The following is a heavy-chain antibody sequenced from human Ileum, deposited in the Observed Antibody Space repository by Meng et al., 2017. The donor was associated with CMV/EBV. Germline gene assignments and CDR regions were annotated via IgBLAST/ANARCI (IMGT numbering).Heavy chain of an antibody. CDR3: ATTPLPSVMI. J-gene: IGHJ6*02. V-gene: IGHV3-48*04. CDR1: GFRFSGYS. Sequence: GGSLRLSCAASGFRFSGYSMIWVRQAPGKGLEWVSYISFSGPTISYADSVKGSFTISRENAKNVLFLQMNSLRAEDTAVYYCATTPLPSVMIWGQGTTVTVSS. CDR2: ISFSGPTI. D-gene: IGHD2/OR15-2a*01.